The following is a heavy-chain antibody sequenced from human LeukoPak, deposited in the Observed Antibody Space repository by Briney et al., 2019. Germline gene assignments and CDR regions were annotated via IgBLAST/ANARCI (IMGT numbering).Heavy chain of an antibody. Sequence: QEKGLEWVAIIWYDGSNKYYADSVKGRFTISRDNSKNTLYLQMNSLRAEDTAVYYCAKDQRTAAADFDPWGQGTLVTVSS. D-gene: IGHD6-13*01. CDR2: IWYDGSNK. V-gene: IGHV3-33*06. J-gene: IGHJ5*02. CDR3: AKDQRTAAADFDP.